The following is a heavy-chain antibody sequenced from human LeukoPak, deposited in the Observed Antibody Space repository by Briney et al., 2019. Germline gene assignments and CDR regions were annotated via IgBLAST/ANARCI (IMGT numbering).Heavy chain of an antibody. D-gene: IGHD2-2*01. CDR2: IKQDGSEK. CDR1: RFTFRKYW. J-gene: IGHJ4*02. CDR3: ARDRCSRISCFINY. Sequence: PGGSLRDSCAVSRFTFRKYWMSWVRQAPGKGLEWVANIKQDGSEKYYVDSVKGRFTISRDNAKNSLYLQMNSLRAEDRAVYYCARDRCSRISCFINYWGQGTLVTVSS. V-gene: IGHV3-7*04.